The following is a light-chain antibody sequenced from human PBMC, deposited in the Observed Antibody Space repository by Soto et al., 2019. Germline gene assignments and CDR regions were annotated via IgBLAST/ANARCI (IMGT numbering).Light chain of an antibody. CDR2: AAS. Sequence: EIVLTQSPGTLSLSPGERATLSSRASQSINNRYLAWYQQKPGQAPRLLIYAASSRATGIPDRFSGSGSGTDFTLTISRLEPEDFAVYYCQQFGSAAGFTVGPGTKVDIK. J-gene: IGKJ3*01. V-gene: IGKV3-20*01. CDR3: QQFGSAAGFT. CDR1: QSINNRY.